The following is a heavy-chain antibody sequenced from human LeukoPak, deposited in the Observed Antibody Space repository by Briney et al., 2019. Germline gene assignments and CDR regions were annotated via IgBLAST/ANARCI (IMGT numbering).Heavy chain of an antibody. CDR1: GFTFSNYN. Sequence: PGGSLRLSCEASGFTFSNYNMNWVRQAPGKELEWVSSITSTSSYIYYADSVRGRFTISRDTSKNMVFLQMNSLRVEDTAVYYCARGIDYWGRGTLVTVSS. CDR3: ARGIDY. CDR2: ITSTSSYI. J-gene: IGHJ4*02. V-gene: IGHV3-21*04.